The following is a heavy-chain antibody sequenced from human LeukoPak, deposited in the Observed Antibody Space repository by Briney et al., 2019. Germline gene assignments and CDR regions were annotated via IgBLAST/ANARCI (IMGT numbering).Heavy chain of an antibody. J-gene: IGHJ4*02. CDR2: ISAYNGNT. CDR3: ARGDGDTMVRGVILDY. V-gene: IGHV1-18*01. Sequence: GASVKVSCKASGHTFTSYGISWVRQAPGQGLEWMGWISAYNGNTNYAQKLQGRVTMTTDTSTSTAYMELRSLRSDDAAVYYCARGDGDTMVRGVILDYWGQGTLVTVSS. D-gene: IGHD3-10*01. CDR1: GHTFTSYG.